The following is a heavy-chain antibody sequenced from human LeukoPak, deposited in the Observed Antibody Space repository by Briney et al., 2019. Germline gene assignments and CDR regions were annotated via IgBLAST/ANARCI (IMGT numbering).Heavy chain of an antibody. CDR2: IYPADSDT. V-gene: IGHV5-51*01. J-gene: IGHJ3*02. Sequence: GESLKISCEISGYSFTSYWIGWVRQMPGKGLEWMGVIYPADSDTRYSPSFQGQVTISVDKSISTAYLQWSSLKASDTAMYYCARQLWAAAGLNAFDIWGRGTMVTVSS. CDR3: ARQLWAAAGLNAFDI. CDR1: GYSFTSYW. D-gene: IGHD6-13*01.